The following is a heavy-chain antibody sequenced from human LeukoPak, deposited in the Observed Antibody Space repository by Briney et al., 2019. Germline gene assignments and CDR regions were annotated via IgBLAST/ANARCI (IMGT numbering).Heavy chain of an antibody. J-gene: IGHJ4*02. Sequence: SETLSLTCTVSGGSISSYYWSWIRQPPGKGLEWIGYIYYSGSTNYNPSLKSRVTISVDTSKNQFSLKLSSVTAADTGVYYCARDGYYYDSSGYRPFDYWGQGTLVTVSS. CDR2: IYYSGST. V-gene: IGHV4-59*01. CDR1: GGSISSYY. CDR3: ARDGYYYDSSGYRPFDY. D-gene: IGHD3-22*01.